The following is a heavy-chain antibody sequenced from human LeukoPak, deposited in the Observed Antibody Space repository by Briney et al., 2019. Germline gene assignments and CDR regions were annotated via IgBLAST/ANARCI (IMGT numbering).Heavy chain of an antibody. V-gene: IGHV3-21*01. CDR1: GFSFSSYT. Sequence: PGVSLRLSCAASGFSFSSYTMDWVRQAPGKGLEWVASISTTSVYIYYADSVQGRFTISRDNAENSVYLQLSSLRAEDTAVYYCVRQGLRYITDYWGQGTLVTVSS. J-gene: IGHJ4*02. D-gene: IGHD5-24*01. CDR3: VRQGLRYITDY. CDR2: ISTTSVYI.